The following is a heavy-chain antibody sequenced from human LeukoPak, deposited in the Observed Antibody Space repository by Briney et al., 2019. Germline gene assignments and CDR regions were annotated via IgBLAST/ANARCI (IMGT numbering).Heavy chain of an antibody. J-gene: IGHJ5*02. V-gene: IGHV4-61*01. D-gene: IGHD3-22*01. CDR2: IYYSGST. CDR3: ARETYYYDSSGYYRWFDP. Sequence: SETLSLTCTVSGGSVSSGTYYWSWIRQPPGEGLEWIGYIYYSGSTNYNPSLKSRVTISVDTSKNQFSLRLSSVTAADTAVYYCARETYYYDSSGYYRWFDPWGQGTLVTVSS. CDR1: GGSVSSGTYY.